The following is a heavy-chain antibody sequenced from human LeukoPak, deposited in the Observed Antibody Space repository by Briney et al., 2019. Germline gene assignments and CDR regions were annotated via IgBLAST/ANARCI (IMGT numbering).Heavy chain of an antibody. CDR3: ARGYCSSTNCFQYFHH. CDR1: SDSISSSY. Sequence: PSETLSLTCTVSSDSISSSYWSWIRQPPGKGLEWLRYIYYSGSPNYNPPLKSRVAISVDTSKTQFSLKLISVTAADTAMYYCARGYCSSTNCFQYFHHWGQGTLVTVSS. CDR2: IYYSGSP. D-gene: IGHD2-2*01. V-gene: IGHV4-59*01. J-gene: IGHJ1*01.